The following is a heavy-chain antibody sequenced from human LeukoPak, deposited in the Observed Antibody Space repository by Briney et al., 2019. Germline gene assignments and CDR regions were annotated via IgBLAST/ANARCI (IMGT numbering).Heavy chain of an antibody. CDR3: ARRNLRGYCSSTSCYGGAFDI. CDR1: GYTSTTYT. Sequence: GESLKTSGQGPGYTSTTYTIAWAPQIPGKGRGWMGIIYPGDSDTRYSPSFQGQVTLSADKSISNAYLQWSSLKASDTAMYYCARRNLRGYCSSTSCYGGAFDIWGQGTMVTVSS. D-gene: IGHD2-2*01. CDR2: IYPGDSDT. J-gene: IGHJ3*02. V-gene: IGHV5-51*01.